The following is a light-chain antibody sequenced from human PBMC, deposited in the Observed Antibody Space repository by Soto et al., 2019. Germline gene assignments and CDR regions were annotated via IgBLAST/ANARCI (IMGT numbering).Light chain of an antibody. CDR3: QKYNSAPWT. Sequence: DIQMTQSPSSLSTSVGDRVTITCRASQGISNYLAWYQQKPGKVPKLLIYAASTLQSGVPSRFSGSGSGTDFTLTISSLQXXXXATYYCQKYNSAPWTFGQGTKVEIK. CDR1: QGISNY. J-gene: IGKJ1*01. CDR2: AAS. V-gene: IGKV1-27*01.